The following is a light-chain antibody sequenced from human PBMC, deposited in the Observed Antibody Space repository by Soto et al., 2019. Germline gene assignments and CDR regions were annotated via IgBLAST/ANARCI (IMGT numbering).Light chain of an antibody. J-gene: IGKJ2*01. CDR2: GAS. V-gene: IGKV3-20*01. CDR1: QSVINSY. Sequence: EMGLTQSPGTLSLSPRERATLSCRASQSVINSYSAWYQQKPGQAHRLLIYGASNRATGIQDRFSGSGSGTDFTLTISRLEPEDFAVYYSQQYQSAPPNFTVGQATKLAI. CDR3: QQYQSAPPNFT.